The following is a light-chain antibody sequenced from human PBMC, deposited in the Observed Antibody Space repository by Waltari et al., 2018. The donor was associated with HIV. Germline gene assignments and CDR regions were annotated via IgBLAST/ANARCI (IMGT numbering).Light chain of an antibody. CDR2: GVT. CDR1: NRTLGFSNP. V-gene: IGLV2-14*01. Sequence: QSALTQPASVSGSPGQPLTITCPGTNRTLGFSNPVSWYQQYPGTPPQLLLYGVTSRPPGVSNRFSGSKSGNTASLTISGLQTDDEAEYYCNSYSSDDTVVFGGGTKLTVL. J-gene: IGLJ2*01. CDR3: NSYSSDDTVV.